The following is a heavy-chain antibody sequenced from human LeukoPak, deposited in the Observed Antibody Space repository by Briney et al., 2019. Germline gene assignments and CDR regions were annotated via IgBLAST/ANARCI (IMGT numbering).Heavy chain of an antibody. CDR3: AVAYCGGDCYYRPFDY. CDR1: GGTFSSYA. D-gene: IGHD2-21*02. Sequence: SVKVSCKASGGTFSSYANSWVRQAPGQGLEWMGGIIPIFGTANYAQKFQGGVTITADESTSTAYMELSSLRSEDTAVYYCAVAYCGGDCYYRPFDYWGQGTLVTVSS. V-gene: IGHV1-69*13. J-gene: IGHJ4*02. CDR2: IIPIFGTA.